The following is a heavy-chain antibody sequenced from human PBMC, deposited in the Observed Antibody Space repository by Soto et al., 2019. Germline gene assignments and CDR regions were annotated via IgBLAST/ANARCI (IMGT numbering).Heavy chain of an antibody. D-gene: IGHD4-17*01. CDR2: MHSSGST. CDR1: GGTVSSGNYF. CDR3: AILTKPTAVTSAFRGGYGLDV. V-gene: IGHV4-61*01. Sequence: QVQLQESGPGLVKPSETLSLTCTVSGGTVSSGNYFWSWIRQPPGKGLEWIGYMHSSGSTNYNPSLMCRVTISVGTSRNQFSLKLTSVTAGDTAVYYCAILTKPTAVTSAFRGGYGLDVWGQGTTVTVSS. J-gene: IGHJ6*02.